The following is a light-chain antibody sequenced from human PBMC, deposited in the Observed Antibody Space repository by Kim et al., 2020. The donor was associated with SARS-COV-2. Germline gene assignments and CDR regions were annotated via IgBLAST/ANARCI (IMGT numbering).Light chain of an antibody. CDR1: SSNIGSNT. CDR3: ATFDDSLNGWV. Sequence: QSVLIQPPSASGTPGQRVTISCSGSSSNIGSNTVDWYRQLPGTAPKLLIYSNNQRPSGVPDRFSGSKSGTSASLAINGLQSEDEADYYCATFDDSLNGWVFGGGTQLTVL. V-gene: IGLV1-44*01. CDR2: SNN. J-gene: IGLJ3*02.